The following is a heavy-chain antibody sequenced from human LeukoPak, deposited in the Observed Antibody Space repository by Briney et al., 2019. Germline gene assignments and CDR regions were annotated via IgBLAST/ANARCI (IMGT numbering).Heavy chain of an antibody. J-gene: IGHJ5*02. D-gene: IGHD1-26*01. CDR2: IDPNSGAT. CDR1: GYTFTDYY. CDR3: ARVGATYSGDP. Sequence: GASAKVSCKASGYTFTDYYIHWVRQAPGQGLEWMAWIDPNSGATNYAQKFQGRITMTRDTSISTAYMELSRLRSDDTAVYYCARVGATYSGDPWGQGTLVTVSS. V-gene: IGHV1-2*02.